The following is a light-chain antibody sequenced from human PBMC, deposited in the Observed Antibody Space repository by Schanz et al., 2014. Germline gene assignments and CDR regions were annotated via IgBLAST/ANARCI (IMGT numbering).Light chain of an antibody. CDR3: QTYDISLSAWV. V-gene: IGLV2-14*03. CDR2: DVS. CDR1: TSDLGSYNY. Sequence: QSALTQPASVSGSPGQSITISCTGTTSDLGSYNYVSWYQQHPGKAPKLIIYDVSNRPSGVSYRFSGSKSGNTASLTISGLQAEDEADYYCQTYDISLSAWVFGGGTKLTVL. J-gene: IGLJ3*02.